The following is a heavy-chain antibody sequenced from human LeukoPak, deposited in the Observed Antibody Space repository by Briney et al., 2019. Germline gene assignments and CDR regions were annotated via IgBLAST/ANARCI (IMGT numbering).Heavy chain of an antibody. D-gene: IGHD4-23*01. CDR1: GFTFSSYS. Sequence: GGSLRLSCAASGFTFSSYSMNWVRQAPGKGLEWVSSISSSSSYIYYADSVKGRFTISRDNAKNLLYLQMNSLRAEDTAVYYCARAPLSWVVTPLDYWGQGTLVTVSS. V-gene: IGHV3-21*01. J-gene: IGHJ4*02. CDR2: ISSSSSYI. CDR3: ARAPLSWVVTPLDY.